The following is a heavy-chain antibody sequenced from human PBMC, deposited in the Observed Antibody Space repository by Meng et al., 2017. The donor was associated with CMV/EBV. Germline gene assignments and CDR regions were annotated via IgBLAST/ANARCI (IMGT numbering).Heavy chain of an antibody. Sequence: SGPTLVKPTQTLTLTCAFSGFSLTTSGVRVRWIRQPPGQALECLARIDWDDDKFYSTSLKTRLTISKDTFNRQVVLTMTNMDTVDTATYYCARTEEDGYNYIDYWGQGTLVTVSS. J-gene: IGHJ4*02. D-gene: IGHD5-24*01. CDR3: ARTEEDGYNYIDY. V-gene: IGHV2-70D*14. CDR2: IDWDDDK. CDR1: GFSLTTSGVR.